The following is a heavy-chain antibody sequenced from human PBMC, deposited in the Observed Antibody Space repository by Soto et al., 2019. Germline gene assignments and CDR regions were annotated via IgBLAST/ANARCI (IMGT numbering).Heavy chain of an antibody. CDR1: GFTFSSYA. CDR2: ISGSGGST. CDR3: AKRGLTYYYDSSGPLLGSWFDP. V-gene: IGHV3-23*01. J-gene: IGHJ5*02. D-gene: IGHD3-22*01. Sequence: EVQLLESGGGLVQPGGSLRLSCAASGFTFSSYAMSWVRQAPGKGLEWVSAISGSGGSTYYADSVKGRFTISRDNSKNTLYLQMNSLRAEDTAVYYCAKRGLTYYYDSSGPLLGSWFDPWGQGTLVTVSS.